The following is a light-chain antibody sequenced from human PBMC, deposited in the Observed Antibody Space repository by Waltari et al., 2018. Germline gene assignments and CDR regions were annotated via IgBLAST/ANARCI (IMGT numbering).Light chain of an antibody. V-gene: IGKV3-15*01. CDR3: QQYNTWPGT. CDR2: DVS. J-gene: IGKJ2*01. Sequence: EIVMTQSPVALSVSPGERATLSCRASQSVRSSLAWYQQRPGQTPRLVTYDVSTRANGIPARCSGSGSGTEFTLTISSLQSEDFAVYYCQQYNTWPGTFGQGTKLEIK. CDR1: QSVRSS.